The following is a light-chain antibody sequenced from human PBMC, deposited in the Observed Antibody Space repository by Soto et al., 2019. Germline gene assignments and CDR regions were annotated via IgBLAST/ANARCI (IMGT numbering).Light chain of an antibody. V-gene: IGKV3-15*01. Sequence: ELVMTQSPATLSVSPGERAALSCRASQSVSSNLAWYQRKPGQAPRLLIYGASTRATGIPARFSGSGSGTEFTLTISSLQSEDFAVYYCQQYNNWPPTFGQGTKVDIX. J-gene: IGKJ1*01. CDR2: GAS. CDR1: QSVSSN. CDR3: QQYNNWPPT.